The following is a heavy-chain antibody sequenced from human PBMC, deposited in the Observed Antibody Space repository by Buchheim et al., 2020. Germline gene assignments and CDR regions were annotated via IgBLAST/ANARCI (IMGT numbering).Heavy chain of an antibody. Sequence: QVQLQQWGAGLLKPSETLSLTCAVYGGSFSGYYWSWIRQPPGKGLEWIGEINHSGSTNYNPSLKSRVTISVDTSKNQFSLQLSSVTAADTAVYYCAGDSTSSSCPMDVWGQGTT. CDR1: GGSFSGYY. CDR3: AGDSTSSSCPMDV. D-gene: IGHD6-13*01. J-gene: IGHJ6*02. V-gene: IGHV4-34*01. CDR2: INHSGST.